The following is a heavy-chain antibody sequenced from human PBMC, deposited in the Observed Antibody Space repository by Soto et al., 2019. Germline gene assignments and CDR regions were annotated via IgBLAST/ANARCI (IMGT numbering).Heavy chain of an antibody. D-gene: IGHD5-12*01. Sequence: EVQLVESGGGLVQPGGSLRLSCAASGFTFSSYWMSWVRQAPGKGLEWVANIKQDGSEKYHVDSVKGRFTISRDNDKTSLYLQMNSLRDEDTAVYYCSRVAPWGWLRFASGAFDIWGQGTMVTVSS. CDR2: IKQDGSEK. V-gene: IGHV3-7*01. J-gene: IGHJ3*02. CDR1: GFTFSSYW. CDR3: SRVAPWGWLRFASGAFDI.